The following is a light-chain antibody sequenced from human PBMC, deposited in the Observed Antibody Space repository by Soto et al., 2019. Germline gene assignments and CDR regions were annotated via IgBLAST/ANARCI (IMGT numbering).Light chain of an antibody. V-gene: IGLV2-11*01. J-gene: IGLJ3*02. CDR1: SRDVGGYKF. CDR2: DVS. Sequence: QSALTQPRSASGSPGQSVTVSCTGTSRDVGGYKFVSWYQQHPGKAPKLIIYDVSERPSGVPDRFSGSKSGSTASLTISGLQTEDEADYFCCSYAGSDTSWVFGGGTKLTVL. CDR3: CSYAGSDTSWV.